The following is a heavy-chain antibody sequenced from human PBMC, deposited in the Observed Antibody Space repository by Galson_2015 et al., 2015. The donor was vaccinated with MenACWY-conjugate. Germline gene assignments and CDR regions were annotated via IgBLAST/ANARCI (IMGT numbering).Heavy chain of an antibody. CDR2: ISGSGDSTNYT. V-gene: IGHV3-23*01. CDR1: GFTFSNYA. J-gene: IGHJ2*01. Sequence: SLRLSCAASGFTFSNYAMSWVRQAPGKGPEWVSGISGSGDSTNYTHYADSVKGRFTISRDNSKNTLFLQMNNLRADDTARYYCARPPAYCSRTNCREPNWYFDLWGRGTLVTVSS. CDR3: ARPPAYCSRTNCREPNWYFDL. D-gene: IGHD2-2*01.